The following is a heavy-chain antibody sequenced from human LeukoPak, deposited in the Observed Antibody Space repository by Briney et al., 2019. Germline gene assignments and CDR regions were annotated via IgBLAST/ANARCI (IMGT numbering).Heavy chain of an antibody. J-gene: IGHJ5*02. CDR2: ISSGGRTI. V-gene: IGHV3-48*03. CDR3: AREYGSGSSRRRFDP. CDR1: GFTFSRNG. Sequence: GGSLRLSCAVSGFTFSRNGMNWVRQAPGKGLEWVSYISSGGRTIYYADSVKGRFTISRDNAENSLYLQMNSPRAEDTAVYYCAREYGSGSSRRRFDPWGQGTLVTVSS. D-gene: IGHD3-10*01.